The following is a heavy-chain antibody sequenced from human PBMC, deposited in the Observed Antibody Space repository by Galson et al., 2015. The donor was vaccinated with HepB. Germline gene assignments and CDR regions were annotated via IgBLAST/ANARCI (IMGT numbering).Heavy chain of an antibody. D-gene: IGHD5-24*01. V-gene: IGHV1-69*13. Sequence: SVKVSCKASGDTFSRYAISWVRQAPGQGLEWMGGIIPVFGTTTHAQKFQGRVKIAADESTSTAYIDLSSLRSEDTAKYYCATNIDGYSRRWVFDYWGQGTLVSVSS. CDR3: ATNIDGYSRRWVFDY. CDR2: IIPVFGTT. J-gene: IGHJ4*02. CDR1: GDTFSRYA.